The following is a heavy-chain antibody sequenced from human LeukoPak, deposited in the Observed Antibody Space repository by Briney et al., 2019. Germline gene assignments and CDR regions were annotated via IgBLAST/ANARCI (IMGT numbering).Heavy chain of an antibody. CDR1: GYTFTSYG. Sequence: GTSVKVSCKASGYTFTSYGINWVRQAPGQGLEWMGWISAYNSNTNYAQKLQGRVTMTTDTSTSTAYMELRSLRSDDTAVYYCARVTVDYYDSSGYSYWGQGTLVTVSS. CDR3: ARVTVDYYDSSGYSY. CDR2: ISAYNSNT. J-gene: IGHJ4*02. V-gene: IGHV1-18*01. D-gene: IGHD3-22*01.